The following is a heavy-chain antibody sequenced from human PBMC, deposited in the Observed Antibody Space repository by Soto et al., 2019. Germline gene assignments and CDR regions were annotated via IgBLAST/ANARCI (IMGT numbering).Heavy chain of an antibody. V-gene: IGHV1-69*06. J-gene: IGHJ6*02. CDR2: IIPIFGTA. Sequence: QVQLVQSGAEVKKPGSSVKVSCKASGGTFSSYAISWVRQAPGQGLEWMGGIIPIFGTANYAQKFQGRVTITADKSTSTAYMELSSLRSEDTAVYYCARGGVVVLASYYYYGMDVWGQGTTVTVSS. CDR3: ARGGVVVLASYYYYGMDV. CDR1: GGTFSSYA. D-gene: IGHD2-2*01.